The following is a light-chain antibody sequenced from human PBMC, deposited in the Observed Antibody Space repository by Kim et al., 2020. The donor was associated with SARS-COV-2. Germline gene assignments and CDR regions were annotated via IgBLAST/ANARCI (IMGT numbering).Light chain of an antibody. CDR1: QSVLFNFNNKNY. J-gene: IGKJ5*01. CDR3: QQYFSPPPT. V-gene: IGKV4-1*01. Sequence: DIVMTQSPDSLAVSLGARATINCKSSQSVLFNFNNKNYLAWYQHKLGQPPKLLIYWASTRESGVPDRFSGSGSGTDFTLTITNLQAEDVAVYYCQQYFSPPPTFGQGTRLEIK. CDR2: WAS.